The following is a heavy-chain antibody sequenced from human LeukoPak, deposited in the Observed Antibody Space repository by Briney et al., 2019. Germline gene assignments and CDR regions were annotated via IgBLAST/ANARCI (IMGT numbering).Heavy chain of an antibody. Sequence: GGSLRHSCAASGFTVSSNYMSWVRQAPGKGLEWVSIIYSGGSTYHAASVKGRFTISRDNSKNTQYLQMNSLRAEDTAVYYCARANWGHPMYYFDYWGQGTLVTVSS. D-gene: IGHD7-27*01. V-gene: IGHV3-66*01. CDR3: ARANWGHPMYYFDY. CDR1: GFTVSSNY. CDR2: IYSGGST. J-gene: IGHJ4*02.